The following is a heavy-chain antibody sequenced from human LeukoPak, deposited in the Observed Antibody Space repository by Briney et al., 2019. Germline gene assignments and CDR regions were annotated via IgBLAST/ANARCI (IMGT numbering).Heavy chain of an antibody. Sequence: GASVKVSCKASGYTFKHYDINWVRQAAGQRLEWVGWVNANSGNTGYAQKFQGRVTLTRNTSISTVYMEVNSLTSEDTAVYYCARAPTSVPNYRLDSWGQGTLVAVSS. CDR2: VNANSGNT. V-gene: IGHV1-8*01. CDR3: ARAPTSVPNYRLDS. J-gene: IGHJ4*02. CDR1: GYTFKHYD. D-gene: IGHD3-16*02.